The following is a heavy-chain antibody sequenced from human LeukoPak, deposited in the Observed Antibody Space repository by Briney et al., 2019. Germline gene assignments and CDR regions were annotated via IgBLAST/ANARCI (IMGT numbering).Heavy chain of an antibody. V-gene: IGHV4-34*01. CDR2: INHSGST. CDR3: ARGLVYYDFWSGYWGESWFDP. D-gene: IGHD3-3*01. J-gene: IGHJ5*02. CDR1: GGSFSGYY. Sequence: PSETLSLTCAVYGGSFSGYYWSWIRQPPGKGLEWIGEINHSGSTNYNPSLKSRVTISVDTSKNQFSLKLSSVTAADTAVYYCARGLVYYDFWSGYWGESWFDPWGQGTLVTVSS.